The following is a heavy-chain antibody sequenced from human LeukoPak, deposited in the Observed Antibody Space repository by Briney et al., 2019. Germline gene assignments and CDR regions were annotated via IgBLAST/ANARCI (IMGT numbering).Heavy chain of an antibody. CDR2: INSDGSST. V-gene: IGHV3-74*01. J-gene: IGHJ6*03. CDR3: ARHMTDGYYMDV. Sequence: GGSLRLSCAASGFTFSSYWMHWVRQAPGKGLVWVSRINSDGSSTSYADSVKGRFTISKDNAKNTLYLQMNSLRAEDTAVYYCARHMTDGYYMDVWGKGTTVTVSS. CDR1: GFTFSSYW. D-gene: IGHD2-21*01.